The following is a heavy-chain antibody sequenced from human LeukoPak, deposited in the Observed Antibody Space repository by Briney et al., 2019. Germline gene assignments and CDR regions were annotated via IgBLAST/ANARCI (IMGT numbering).Heavy chain of an antibody. V-gene: IGHV4-4*07. D-gene: IGHD1-26*01. CDR1: GGSINNYY. CDR2: IYTTGST. J-gene: IGHJ4*02. CDR3: ARSGSYSGPYVY. Sequence: PSETLSLTCTVSGGSINNYYWSWIRQPAGKGLEWIGRIYTTGSTNYNPPLKSRITMSVDTSKNQFSLKLSSVTAADTAVYYCARSGSYSGPYVYWGQGTVVTVSS.